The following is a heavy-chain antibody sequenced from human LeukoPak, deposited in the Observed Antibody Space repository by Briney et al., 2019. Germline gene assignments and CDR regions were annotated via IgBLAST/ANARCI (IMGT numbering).Heavy chain of an antibody. Sequence: PGTSLRLSCAASGFTFRSYGIHWVRQAPGKGPEWVAVIWYDGSKKYYADSVKGRFTISRDNSKNTLYLHMNNLRVEDTAVYYCARRDYYDSSGYSPLFDYWGQGTLVTVSS. CDR2: IWYDGSKK. CDR1: GFTFRSYG. CDR3: ARRDYYDSSGYSPLFDY. J-gene: IGHJ4*02. D-gene: IGHD3-22*01. V-gene: IGHV3-33*01.